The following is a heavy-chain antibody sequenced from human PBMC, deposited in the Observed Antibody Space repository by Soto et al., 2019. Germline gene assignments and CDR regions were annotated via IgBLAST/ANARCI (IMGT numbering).Heavy chain of an antibody. CDR3: ARSLENGDLSFKY. D-gene: IGHD3-3*01. CDR1: GGSISSYY. CDR2: IYYSGST. J-gene: IGHJ4*02. Sequence: QVQLQESGPGLVKPSETLSLTCTVSGGSISSYYWSWIRQPPGKALEWIGYIYYSGSTNYNPSLNGRVTISVDTSENQFSLELNSVTAADTAVYYCARSLENGDLSFKYWGQGTLVTVSA. V-gene: IGHV4-59*01.